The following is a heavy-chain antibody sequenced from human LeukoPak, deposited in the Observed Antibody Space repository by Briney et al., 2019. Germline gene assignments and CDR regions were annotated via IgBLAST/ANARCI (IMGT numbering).Heavy chain of an antibody. CDR1: GFTFSSYS. D-gene: IGHD5-18*01. V-gene: IGHV3-30*03. CDR2: ISYDGSNK. CDR3: AREGQNVDTAIDY. J-gene: IGHJ4*02. Sequence: GWSLRLSCAASGFTFSSYSMNWVRQAPGKGLEWVAVISYDGSNKYYADSVKGRFTISRDNSKNTLYLQMNSLRAEDAAVYYCAREGQNVDTAIDYWGQGTLVTVSS.